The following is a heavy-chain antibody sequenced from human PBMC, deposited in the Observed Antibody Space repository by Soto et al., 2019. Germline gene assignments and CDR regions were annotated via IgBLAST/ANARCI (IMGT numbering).Heavy chain of an antibody. Sequence: QVQLVQSGAEVKKPGASVKVSCKASGYTFTGYYMHWVRQAPGQGLEWMGWINPNSGGTNYAQKFQGLVTMTRDTSISPAYMELSRLRSDDTAVYYCARRPIAVAAPGYSFDIWGQGTMVTVSS. D-gene: IGHD6-19*01. CDR1: GYTFTGYY. V-gene: IGHV1-2*04. CDR3: ARRPIAVAAPGYSFDI. J-gene: IGHJ3*02. CDR2: INPNSGGT.